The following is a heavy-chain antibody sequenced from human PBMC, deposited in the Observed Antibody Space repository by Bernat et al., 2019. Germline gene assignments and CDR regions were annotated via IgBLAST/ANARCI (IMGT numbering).Heavy chain of an antibody. CDR2: INLDGSST. CDR1: GFTFSSYW. D-gene: IGHD6-19*01. CDR3: VRDSVAGRQDFDY. Sequence: EVQLVESGGGLVRPGGSLRLSCAASGFTFSSYWMHWVRQAPGKGLVWVSRINLDGSSTSYADSVKGRVTISRDNAKNTLYLQMNSLRAEDTAVYYCVRDSVAGRQDFDYWGQGTLVTVSS. V-gene: IGHV3-74*01. J-gene: IGHJ4*02.